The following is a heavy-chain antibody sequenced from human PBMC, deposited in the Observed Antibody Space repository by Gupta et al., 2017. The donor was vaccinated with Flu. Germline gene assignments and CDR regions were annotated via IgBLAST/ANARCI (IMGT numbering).Heavy chain of an antibody. J-gene: IGHJ5*02. D-gene: IGHD2-21*01. CDR1: GGSISSGSYY. CDR3: ARGKHVVVSNNWFDP. Sequence: QVQLQESGPGLVKPSQTLSLTCTVSGGSISSGSYYWSWIRQPAGKGLEWIGRTYTSGSTNYNPSLKSRVTISVDTSKNQFSLKLSSVTAADTAVYYCARGKHVVVSNNWFDPWGQGTLVTVSS. V-gene: IGHV4-61*02. CDR2: TYTSGST.